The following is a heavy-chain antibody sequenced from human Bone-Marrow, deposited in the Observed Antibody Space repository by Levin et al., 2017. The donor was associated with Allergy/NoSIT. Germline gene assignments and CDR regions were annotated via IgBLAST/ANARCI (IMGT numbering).Heavy chain of an antibody. CDR1: GFTFSSYA. Sequence: PSETLSLTCAASGFTFSSYAMSWVRQAPGKGLEWVSAISGSGGSTYYADSVKGRFTISRDNSKNTLYLQMNSLRAEDTAVYYCASSPFVVVTAIQVLAYYYDGMDVWGQGTTVTVSS. J-gene: IGHJ6*02. CDR3: ASSPFVVVTAIQVLAYYYDGMDV. V-gene: IGHV3-23*01. CDR2: ISGSGGST. D-gene: IGHD2-21*02.